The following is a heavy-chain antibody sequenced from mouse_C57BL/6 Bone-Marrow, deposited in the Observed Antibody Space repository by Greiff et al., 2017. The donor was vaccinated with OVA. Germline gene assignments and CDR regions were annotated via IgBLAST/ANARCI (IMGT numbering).Heavy chain of an antibody. J-gene: IGHJ4*01. D-gene: IGHD2-3*01. CDR3: ARISVYDGYYVPYAMDY. V-gene: IGHV1-18*01. CDR2: INPNNGGT. Sequence: EVQLQQSGPELVKPGASVTIPCKASGYTFTDYHMDWVKQSHGKSLEWIGDINPNNGGTIYNQPFKGKATLTVAKSSSTAYMELRSLTSEDTAVYYGARISVYDGYYVPYAMDYWGQGTSVTVSS. CDR1: GYTFTDYH.